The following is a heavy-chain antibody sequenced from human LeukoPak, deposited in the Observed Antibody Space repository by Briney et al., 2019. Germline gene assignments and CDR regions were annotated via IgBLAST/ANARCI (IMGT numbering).Heavy chain of an antibody. Sequence: SETLSLTCTVSGGSTVGYYWSWIRQPAGKGLEWIGRLFTNEDTYYNPSLRSRVTMSVDTSKNRFSLTLTSVTAADTAVYYCAREEWVRGLPDRWGQGTLVTVSS. CDR1: GGSTVGYY. J-gene: IGHJ5*02. CDR2: LFTNEDT. D-gene: IGHD3-3*01. V-gene: IGHV4-4*07. CDR3: AREEWVRGLPDR.